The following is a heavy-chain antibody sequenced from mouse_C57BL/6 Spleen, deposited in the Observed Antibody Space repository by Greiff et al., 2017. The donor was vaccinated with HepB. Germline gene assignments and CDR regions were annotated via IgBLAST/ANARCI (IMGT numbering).Heavy chain of an antibody. CDR1: GYSITSDY. V-gene: IGHV3-8*01. Sequence: EVKLMESGPGLAKPSQTLSLTCSVTGYSITSDYWNWIRKFPGNKLEYMGYISYSGSTYYNPSLKSRISITRDTSKNQYYLQLNSLTTEDTATYYRARSGYYGSYWYFDVWGTGTTVTVSS. D-gene: IGHD1-1*01. J-gene: IGHJ1*03. CDR3: ARSGYYGSYWYFDV. CDR2: ISYSGST.